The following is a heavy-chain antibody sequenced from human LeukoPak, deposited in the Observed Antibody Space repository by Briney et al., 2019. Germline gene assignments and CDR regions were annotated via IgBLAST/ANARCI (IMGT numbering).Heavy chain of an antibody. CDR2: INSDGGST. D-gene: IGHD6-13*01. J-gene: IGHJ4*02. Sequence: PGRSLRLSCAASGFTFSSYGMHWVRQAPGKGLVWVSRINSDGGSTSYADSVKGRFTISRDNAKNTLYLQMNSLRAEDTAVYYCARRIQGIAPYYFDYWGQGTLVTVSS. CDR1: GFTFSSYG. CDR3: ARRIQGIAPYYFDY. V-gene: IGHV3-74*01.